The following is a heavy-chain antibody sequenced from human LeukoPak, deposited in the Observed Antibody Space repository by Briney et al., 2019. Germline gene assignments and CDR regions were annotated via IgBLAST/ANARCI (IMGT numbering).Heavy chain of an antibody. CDR1: GFTFSSYW. D-gene: IGHD3-10*01. CDR2: INSDGSST. CDR3: ARVWGSGSQFYFDY. J-gene: IGHJ4*02. Sequence: GALRLSCAASGFTFSSYWVHWVRQAPGKGLVWVSRINSDGSSTSYADSVKGRFTISRDNAKNTVFLQMNSLRAEDTAVCYCARVWGSGSQFYFDYWGQGTLVTVSS. V-gene: IGHV3-74*01.